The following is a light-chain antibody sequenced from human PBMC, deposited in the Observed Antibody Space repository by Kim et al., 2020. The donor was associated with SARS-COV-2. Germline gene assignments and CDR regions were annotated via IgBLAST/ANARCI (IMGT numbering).Light chain of an antibody. Sequence: ELTQPPSASGTPGQRVTISCSGSSSNIGSNTVNWYQQLPGTAPKVLIYSNNLRPSGVPDRFSGSKSGTSASLAISGLQSEDEADYYCAAWDDSLDGWVFGGGTQLTVL. V-gene: IGLV1-44*01. CDR1: SSNIGSNT. J-gene: IGLJ3*02. CDR3: AAWDDSLDGWV. CDR2: SNN.